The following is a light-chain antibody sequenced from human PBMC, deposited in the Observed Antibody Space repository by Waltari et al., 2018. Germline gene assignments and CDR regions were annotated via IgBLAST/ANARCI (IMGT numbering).Light chain of an antibody. CDR3: AAWDDSLNAWV. Sequence: QSVLTQPPSTSETPGQRVTISCSGSSSHIGTSGVTWYQQVPGTAPKLLIRTDTQRPSGVPARFSGSKSGTSASLAISGLQSEDEANYFCAAWDDSLNAWVFGGGTKLTVL. V-gene: IGLV1-44*01. CDR2: TDT. J-gene: IGLJ3*02. CDR1: SSHIGTSG.